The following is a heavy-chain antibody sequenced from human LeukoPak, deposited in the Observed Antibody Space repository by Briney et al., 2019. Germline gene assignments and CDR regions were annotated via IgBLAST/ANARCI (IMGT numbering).Heavy chain of an antibody. J-gene: IGHJ4*02. Sequence: GESLKISCKGSGYSFTSYWIGWVRQMPGKGLEWMGIIYPGDSDTRYSPSFQGQVTISADKSISTAYLQWSSLKASDTAMYYCAARTARWYGSGYYFDYWRQGTLVTVSS. CDR2: IYPGDSDT. CDR1: GYSFTSYW. D-gene: IGHD4-23*01. V-gene: IGHV5-51*01. CDR3: AARTARWYGSGYYFDY.